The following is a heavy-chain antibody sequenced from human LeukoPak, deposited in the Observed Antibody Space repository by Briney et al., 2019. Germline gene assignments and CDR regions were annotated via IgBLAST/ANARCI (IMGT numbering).Heavy chain of an antibody. J-gene: IGHJ4*02. CDR1: GFTFSEYS. CDR2: ISGSGGST. D-gene: IGHD6-6*01. V-gene: IGHV3-23*01. Sequence: GGSLRLSCAASGFTFSEYSMNWVRQAPGKGLEWVSAISGSGGSTYYADSVKGRFTISRDNSKNTLYLQMNSLRAEDTAVYYCARYHSSSGYFDYWGQGTLVTVSS. CDR3: ARYHSSSGYFDY.